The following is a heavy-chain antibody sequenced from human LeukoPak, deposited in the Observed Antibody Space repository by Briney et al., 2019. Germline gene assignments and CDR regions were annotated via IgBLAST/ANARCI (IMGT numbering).Heavy chain of an antibody. V-gene: IGHV3-23*01. Sequence: GGSLRLSCAAPGFTLSRYAMSWVRQAPGEGPGGVSAISGSGGSTYYADSVKGRFTISRDNSKNTLYLQMNSLRAEDTAVYYCAKEAIFGVGHSDYWGQGTLVTVSS. CDR3: AKEAIFGVGHSDY. CDR2: ISGSGGST. D-gene: IGHD3-3*01. CDR1: GFTLSRYA. J-gene: IGHJ4*02.